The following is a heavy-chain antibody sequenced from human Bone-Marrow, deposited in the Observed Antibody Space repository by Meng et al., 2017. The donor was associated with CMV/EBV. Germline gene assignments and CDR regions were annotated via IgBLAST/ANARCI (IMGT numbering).Heavy chain of an antibody. Sequence: ASVKVSCKASGYTFTDYYIHWVRQAPGQGLEWMGWIHPNRGGTNYAQRFQGRVTMTRDTSISTAYMELSRLRSDHTAVYYCARDRVRSIAARKGWFDPWGQGTLVTVSS. V-gene: IGHV1-2*02. CDR1: GYTFTDYY. CDR2: IHPNRGGT. D-gene: IGHD6-6*01. J-gene: IGHJ5*02. CDR3: ARDRVRSIAARKGWFDP.